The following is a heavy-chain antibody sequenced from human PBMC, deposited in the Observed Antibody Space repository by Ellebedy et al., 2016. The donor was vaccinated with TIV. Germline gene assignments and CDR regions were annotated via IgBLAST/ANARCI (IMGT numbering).Heavy chain of an antibody. V-gene: IGHV3-20*04. CDR3: ARLLLWFGELSDY. CDR2: INWNGGST. D-gene: IGHD3-10*01. J-gene: IGHJ4*02. Sequence: GESLKISCAASGFTFDDYGMSWVRQAPGKGLEWVSGINWNGGSTGYADSVKGRFTISRDNAKNSLYLQMNSLRAEDTAVYYCARLLLWFGELSDYWGQGTLVTVSS. CDR1: GFTFDDYG.